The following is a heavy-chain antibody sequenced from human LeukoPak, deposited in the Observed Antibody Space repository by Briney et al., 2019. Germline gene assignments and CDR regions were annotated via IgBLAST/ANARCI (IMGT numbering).Heavy chain of an antibody. CDR3: ASGYSYGYLWY. V-gene: IGHV4-39*01. CDR1: GGSISSSSYY. J-gene: IGHJ4*02. D-gene: IGHD5-18*01. CDR2: MYYSGST. Sequence: SETLSLTCSVYGGSISSSSYYWGWIRQPPGKGLEWIGSMYYSGSTYYNPSLKSRITISVDTSKNQFSLKLSSVTAADTAVYYCASGYSYGYLWYWGQGTLVTVS.